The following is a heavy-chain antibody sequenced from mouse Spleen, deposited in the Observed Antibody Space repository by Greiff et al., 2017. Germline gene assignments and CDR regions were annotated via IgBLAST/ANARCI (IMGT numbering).Heavy chain of an antibody. CDR2: ISYDGSN. CDR3: ARAHDY. J-gene: IGHJ2*01. V-gene: IGHV3-6*01. CDR1: GYSITSGYY. Sequence: DVKLVESGPGLVKPSQSLSLTCSVTGYSITSGYYWNWIRQFPGNKLEWMGYISYDGSNNYNPSLKNRISITRDTSKNQFFLKLNSVTTEDTATYYCARAHDYWGQGTTLTVSS.